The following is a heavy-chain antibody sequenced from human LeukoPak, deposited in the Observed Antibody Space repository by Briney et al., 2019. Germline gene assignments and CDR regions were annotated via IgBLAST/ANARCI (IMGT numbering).Heavy chain of an antibody. Sequence: SGGSLRLSCAASGFTVSSNYMSWVRQAPGKGLEWVSVIYSGGSTYYADSVKGRFTISRDNSKNTLYLQMNSLRAEDTAVYYCARDLAPWIQLWLPNYYYYGMDVWGQGTTVTVSS. CDR1: GFTVSSNY. CDR3: ARDLAPWIQLWLPNYYYYGMDV. D-gene: IGHD5-18*01. CDR2: IYSGGST. V-gene: IGHV3-53*05. J-gene: IGHJ6*02.